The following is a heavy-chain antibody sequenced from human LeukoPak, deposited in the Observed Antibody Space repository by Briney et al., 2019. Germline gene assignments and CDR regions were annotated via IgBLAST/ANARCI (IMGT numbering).Heavy chain of an antibody. CDR1: GFTFSSYG. Sequence: GGSLRLSCAASGFTFSSYGMHWVRQAPGKGLEWVAVISYDGSNKYYADSVKGGFTISRDNSKTTLYLQMNSLRAEDTAVYYCAKDLSPVTSSDAHYYYYYGMDVWGKGTTVTVSS. V-gene: IGHV3-30*18. J-gene: IGHJ6*04. CDR3: AKDLSPVTSSDAHYYYYYGMDV. D-gene: IGHD4-17*01. CDR2: ISYDGSNK.